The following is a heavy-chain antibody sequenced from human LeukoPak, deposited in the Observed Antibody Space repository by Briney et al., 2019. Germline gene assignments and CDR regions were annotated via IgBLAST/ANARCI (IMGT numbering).Heavy chain of an antibody. CDR2: IRSKAYGGTT. CDR1: GFTFGDYA. V-gene: IGHV3-49*04. D-gene: IGHD3-10*01. Sequence: GGSLRLSCTASGFTFGDYAMSWVRQAPGKGLEWVGFIRSKAYGGTTEYAASVKGRFTISRDDSKSIAYLQMNSLKTEDTAVYHCTRVGLLWFGDPSGAFDIWGQGTMVTVSS. J-gene: IGHJ3*02. CDR3: TRVGLLWFGDPSGAFDI.